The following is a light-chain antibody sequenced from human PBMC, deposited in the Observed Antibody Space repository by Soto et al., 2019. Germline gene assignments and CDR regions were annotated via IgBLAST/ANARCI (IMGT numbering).Light chain of an antibody. V-gene: IGLV2-11*01. Sequence: QSALTQPRSVSGSPGQSVTISCTGTSSDVGGYNYVSWSQQHPGKAPKLMIYDVSKRPPGVPDRFSGSKSGNTASLTISGLQAEDEADYYCCSYAVSYTIYGSGTGTKV. CDR3: CSYAVSYTIYG. CDR1: SSDVGGYNY. J-gene: IGLJ1*01. CDR2: DVS.